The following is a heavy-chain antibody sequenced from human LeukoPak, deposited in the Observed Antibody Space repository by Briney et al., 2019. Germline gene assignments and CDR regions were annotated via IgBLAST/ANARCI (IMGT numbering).Heavy chain of an antibody. CDR2: ISGSGGSK. D-gene: IGHD6-13*01. Sequence: GGSLRLSCAASGFTFSSYAMNWVRQAPGKGLEWVSTISGSGGSKHYADSVKGRFTISRDNSKNTLYLQMNSLRAEDTAVYYCAKKVLEEQQLVIPHYYYYYMDVWGKGTTVTVSS. J-gene: IGHJ6*03. CDR3: AKKVLEEQQLVIPHYYYYYMDV. V-gene: IGHV3-23*01. CDR1: GFTFSSYA.